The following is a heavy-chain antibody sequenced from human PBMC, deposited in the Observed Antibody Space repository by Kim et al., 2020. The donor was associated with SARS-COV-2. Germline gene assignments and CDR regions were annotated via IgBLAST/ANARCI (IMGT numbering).Heavy chain of an antibody. CDR2: INPSGGST. Sequence: ASVKVSCKASGYTFTSYYMHWVRQAPGQGLEWMGIINPSGGSTSYAQKFQGRVTMTRDTSTSTVYMELSSLRSEDTAVYYCASHPITMVRGVPGHPIWGQGTMVTVSS. V-gene: IGHV1-46*01. CDR1: GYTFTSYY. CDR3: ASHPITMVRGVPGHPI. D-gene: IGHD3-10*01. J-gene: IGHJ3*02.